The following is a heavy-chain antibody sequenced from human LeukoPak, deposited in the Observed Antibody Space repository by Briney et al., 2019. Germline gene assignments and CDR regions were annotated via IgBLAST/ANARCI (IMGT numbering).Heavy chain of an antibody. CDR2: ISAYNGNT. D-gene: IGHD2-21*01. J-gene: IGHJ4*02. V-gene: IGHV1-18*04. Sequence: ASVKVSCKASGYTFTSYYMHWVRQAPGPGLEWMGWISAYNGNTNYAQKLQGRVTMTTDTSTSTAYMELRSLRSDDTAVYYCARSSSVTIPGYYFDYWGQGTLVTVSS. CDR1: GYTFTSYY. CDR3: ARSSSVTIPGYYFDY.